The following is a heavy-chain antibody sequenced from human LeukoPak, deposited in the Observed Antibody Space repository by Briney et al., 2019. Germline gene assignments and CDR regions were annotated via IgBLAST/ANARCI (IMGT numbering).Heavy chain of an antibody. Sequence: GGSLRLSCAASGFSVSNHYMAWVRQAPGRRLEWVSFIWADGTTFYTDSVRGRFTVSRDQFKNTLYLQMSSLRPDDTALYYCARDGAGIESWVELDPWGQGTQVTASA. CDR1: GFSVSNHY. CDR2: IWADGTT. V-gene: IGHV3-66*02. CDR3: ARDGAGIESWVELDP. J-gene: IGHJ5*02. D-gene: IGHD5-24*01.